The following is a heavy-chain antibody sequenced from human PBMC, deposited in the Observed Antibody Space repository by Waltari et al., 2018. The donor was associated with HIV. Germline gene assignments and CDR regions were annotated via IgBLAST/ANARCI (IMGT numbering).Heavy chain of an antibody. CDR3: ARQWLALYFDY. CDR1: GGSISSRDYS. Sequence: QLQVQESGPGLVKPSETLSLTCTVSGGSISSRDYSWGWIRQPPGKGLEWIGILFYSGNIHPNPSLTCRVTISVDTSKSQFSLNLGAVTAADTAVYYCARQWLALYFDYWGQGTLVTVSS. D-gene: IGHD6-19*01. V-gene: IGHV4-39*07. CDR2: LFYSGNI. J-gene: IGHJ4*02.